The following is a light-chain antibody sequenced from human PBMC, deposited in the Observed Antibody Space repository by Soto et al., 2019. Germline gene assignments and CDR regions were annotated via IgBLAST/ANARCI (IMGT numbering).Light chain of an antibody. J-gene: IGKJ5*01. Sequence: DIQMTQSPSSLSASVGDRVTITCQASQGISNYLNWYQQKPGKAPKLLIYDASNLETGVPSRFSGSGSGTDFTFTISTLQPEDIETYYCHQYDNLPYTFGQGTRLEIK. V-gene: IGKV1-33*01. CDR2: DAS. CDR3: HQYDNLPYT. CDR1: QGISNY.